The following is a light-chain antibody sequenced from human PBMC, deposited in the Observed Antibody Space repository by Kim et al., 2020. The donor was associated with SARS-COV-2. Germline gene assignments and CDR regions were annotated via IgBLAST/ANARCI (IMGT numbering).Light chain of an antibody. CDR1: TGAVTSASY. CDR3: LLYYGGAYV. J-gene: IGLJ1*01. Sequence: QAVVTQEPSLTVSPGGTVTLTCASSTGAVTSASYPTWFQQRPAQPPRSLIYGTSNKHSWTPARFSGSLLGGKAALTLSGVQPEDEAEYYCLLYYGGAYVLGTGTKVTVL. CDR2: GTS. V-gene: IGLV7-43*01.